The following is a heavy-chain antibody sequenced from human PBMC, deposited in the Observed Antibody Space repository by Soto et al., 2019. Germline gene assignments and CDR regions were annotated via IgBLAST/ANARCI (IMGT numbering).Heavy chain of an antibody. Sequence: PSETLSLTCTVSGDSISSSTYFWGWVRQPPGKGLEWIGSIYYSGSTYYNPSLKSRVTISVDTSKNHFSLKLSSVTAADTAVYYCARGLRTHNYFDFWGQGVLVT. CDR2: IYYSGST. CDR1: GDSISSSTYF. J-gene: IGHJ4*02. V-gene: IGHV4-39*02. CDR3: ARGLRTHNYFDF.